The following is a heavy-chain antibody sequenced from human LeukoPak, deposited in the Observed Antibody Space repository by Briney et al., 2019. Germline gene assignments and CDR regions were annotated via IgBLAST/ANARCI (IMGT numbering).Heavy chain of an antibody. Sequence: ASVKVSCKASGYTFAGYYMHWVRQAPGQGLKWMGWINPNSGGTNYAQKFQGRVTMTRDASISTAYMELSRLRSDDTAVYYCASRLWHDDNDYWGQGTLVTVSS. CDR3: ASRLWHDDNDY. CDR2: INPNSGGT. D-gene: IGHD2/OR15-2a*01. V-gene: IGHV1-2*02. J-gene: IGHJ4*02. CDR1: GYTFAGYY.